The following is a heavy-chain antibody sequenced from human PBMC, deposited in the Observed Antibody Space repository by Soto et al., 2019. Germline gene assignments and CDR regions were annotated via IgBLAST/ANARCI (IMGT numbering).Heavy chain of an antibody. CDR3: ARDHRLTQNYYYGMDV. J-gene: IGHJ6*02. V-gene: IGHV4-31*03. CDR1: GGSISSGGYY. Sequence: SETLSLTCTVSGGSISSGGYYWSWIRQHPGKGLEWIGYIYYSGSTYYNPSLKSRVTISVDTSKNQFSLKLSSVTAADTAVYYCARDHRLTQNYYYGMDVWGQGTTVTVSS. CDR2: IYYSGST.